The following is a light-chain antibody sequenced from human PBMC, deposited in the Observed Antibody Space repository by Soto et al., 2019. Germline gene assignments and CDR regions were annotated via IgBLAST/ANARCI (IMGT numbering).Light chain of an antibody. V-gene: IGLV2-14*03. CDR1: ISDVGGYNF. CDR3: SSFTGSNYV. CDR2: DVS. Sequence: QSVLTQPASVSVSPGQSITISCTGTISDVGGYNFVSWYQQYPGKAPKLMICDVSNRPSGVSNRFSGSKSGNTASLTIFGFQDENEADYYCSSFTGSNYVFGTGTKVTVL. J-gene: IGLJ1*01.